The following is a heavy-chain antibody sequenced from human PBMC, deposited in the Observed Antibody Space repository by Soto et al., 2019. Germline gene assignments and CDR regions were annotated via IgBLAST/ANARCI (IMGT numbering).Heavy chain of an antibody. CDR2: VYYTGST. CDR1: GASIRSTDYY. CDR3: VTTAREGAAAPHWFDR. D-gene: IGHD2-21*02. V-gene: IGHV4-30-4*01. Sequence: SETLSLTCTVSGASIRSTDYYWSWIRQAPGKGLEWIGYVYYTGSTYYNPSLMSRLTISVDTSKNQFSLKLTSVTAAETAVYYCVTTAREGAAAPHWFDRWGQGTQVTVSS. J-gene: IGHJ5*02.